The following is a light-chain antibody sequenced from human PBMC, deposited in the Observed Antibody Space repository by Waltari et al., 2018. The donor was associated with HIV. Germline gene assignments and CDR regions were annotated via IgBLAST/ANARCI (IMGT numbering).Light chain of an antibody. J-gene: IGKJ1*01. CDR2: SAS. V-gene: IGKV1-39*01. CDR3: QQTYSGPWT. CDR1: HTICRF. Sequence: DIQMTQSPSSLSASVGDRVTVTCRANHTICRFLNWYQHKPGKAPNLLISSASNLHSGVPSRFGGSGSGTDFALTISSLQPEDFAVYYCQQTYSGPWTFGQGTKIDIK.